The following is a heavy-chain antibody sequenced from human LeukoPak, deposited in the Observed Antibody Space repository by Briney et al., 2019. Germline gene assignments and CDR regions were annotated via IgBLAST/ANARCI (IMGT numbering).Heavy chain of an antibody. D-gene: IGHD6-13*01. CDR2: ITRSSSYI. J-gene: IGHJ6*03. CDR1: GFTFSSYN. V-gene: IGHV3-21*01. CDR3: ARVVGSSSWTGYYYYYMDV. Sequence: GGSLRLSCAASGFTFSSYNMNWVRQAPGKGLEWVSSITRSSSYIYYADSVKGRFTISRDNAKNTLYLQMNSLRAEDTAVYYCARVVGSSSWTGYYYYYMDVWGKGTTVTVSS.